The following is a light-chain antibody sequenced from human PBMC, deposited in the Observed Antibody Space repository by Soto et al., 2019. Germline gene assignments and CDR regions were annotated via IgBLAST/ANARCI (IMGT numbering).Light chain of an antibody. CDR2: AAS. CDR3: QQSYTSRIT. J-gene: IGKJ5*01. Sequence: DIPMTQSPSSLSASVGDRVTITCRASQSISSYLNWYQQKPGKAPKLLIFAASSLQSGVPSRFSGSGSGTDFTLTVSSLQHEDFATYYWQQSYTSRITFGLGTRLEIK. CDR1: QSISSY. V-gene: IGKV1-39*01.